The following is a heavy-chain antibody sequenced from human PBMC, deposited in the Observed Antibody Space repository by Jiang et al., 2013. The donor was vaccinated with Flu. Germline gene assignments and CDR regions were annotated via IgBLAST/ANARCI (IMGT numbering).Heavy chain of an antibody. Sequence: ASGFTFSSYWMSWVRQAPGKGLEWVANIKQDGSEKYYVDSVKGRFTISRDNAKNSLYLQMNSLRAEDTAVYYCARDTDFWSGYYEDYWGQGTLVTVSS. J-gene: IGHJ4*02. V-gene: IGHV3-7*01. CDR1: GFTFSSYW. CDR2: IKQDGSEK. CDR3: ARDTDFWSGYYEDY. D-gene: IGHD3-3*01.